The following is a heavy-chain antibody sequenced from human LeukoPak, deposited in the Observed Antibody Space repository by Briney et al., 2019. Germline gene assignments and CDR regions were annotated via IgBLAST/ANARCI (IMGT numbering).Heavy chain of an antibody. D-gene: IGHD3-3*01. CDR2: IYPGDSDT. Sequence: GESLKISCKGSGYSFTSYWIGWVRQMPGKGLEWMGIIYPGDSDTRYSPSFQGQVTISVDKSISTAYLQWSSLKASDTAMYYCATGTLEWLLYRDYWGQGTLVTVSS. J-gene: IGHJ4*02. CDR1: GYSFTSYW. V-gene: IGHV5-51*01. CDR3: ATGTLEWLLYRDY.